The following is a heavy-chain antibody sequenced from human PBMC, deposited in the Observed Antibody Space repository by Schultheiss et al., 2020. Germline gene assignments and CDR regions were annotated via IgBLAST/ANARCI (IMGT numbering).Heavy chain of an antibody. CDR1: GFTFSGYW. J-gene: IGHJ5*02. CDR2: IRSKAYGGTT. Sequence: GESLKISCVASGFTFSGYWMHWVRQAPGKGLEWVGFIRSKAYGGTTEYAASVKGRFTISRDDSKSIAYLQMNSLKTEDTAVYYCARSDAWGQGTLVTVSS. CDR3: ARSDA. V-gene: IGHV3-49*04.